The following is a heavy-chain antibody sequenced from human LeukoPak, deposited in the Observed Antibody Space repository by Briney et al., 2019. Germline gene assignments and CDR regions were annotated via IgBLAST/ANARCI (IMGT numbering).Heavy chain of an antibody. V-gene: IGHV1-69*06. CDR3: ARGGRELELLSKFDY. Sequence: SVKVPCKASGGTFSSYAISWVRQAPGQGPEWMGGIIPIFGTANYAQKFQGRVTITADKSTSTAYMELSSLRSEDTAVYYCARGGRELELLSKFDYWGQGTLVTVSS. CDR1: GGTFSSYA. CDR2: IIPIFGTA. J-gene: IGHJ4*02. D-gene: IGHD1-7*01.